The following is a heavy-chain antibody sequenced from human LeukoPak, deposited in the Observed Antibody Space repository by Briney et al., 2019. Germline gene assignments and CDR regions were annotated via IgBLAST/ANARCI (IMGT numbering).Heavy chain of an antibody. Sequence: SETLSLTCAVYGGSFSGYYWSWIRQPPGKGLEWIGEINHSGSTNYNPSLKSRVTISVDTSKNQFSLKLSSVTAADTAVYYCARGRSSGWFYYYYYMDVWGKGTTVTVSS. CDR3: ARGRSSGWFYYYYYMDV. J-gene: IGHJ6*03. CDR2: INHSGST. CDR1: GGSFSGYY. V-gene: IGHV4-34*01. D-gene: IGHD6-19*01.